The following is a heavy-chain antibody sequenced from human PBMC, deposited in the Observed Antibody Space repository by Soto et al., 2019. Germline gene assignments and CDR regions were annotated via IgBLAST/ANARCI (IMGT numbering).Heavy chain of an antibody. CDR2: IIPIFGTA. J-gene: IGHJ4*02. CDR3: ARDSSGYPNFDY. CDR1: GGTVSHYA. V-gene: IGHV1-69*01. D-gene: IGHD3-22*01. Sequence: ASLHVSWPASGGTVSHYAIIWVRQAPGQGLEWMGGIIPIFGTANYAQKFQGRVTITADESTSTAYMELSSLRSEDTAVYYCARDSSGYPNFDYWGQGTLVT.